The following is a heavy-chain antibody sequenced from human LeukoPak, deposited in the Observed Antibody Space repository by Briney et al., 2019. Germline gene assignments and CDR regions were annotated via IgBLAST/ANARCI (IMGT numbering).Heavy chain of an antibody. J-gene: IGHJ4*02. CDR2: IWYDGSNK. D-gene: IGHD6-13*01. V-gene: IGHV3-33*01. CDR1: GFTFSSYG. Sequence: GRSLRLSCAASGFTFSSYGMHRVRQAPGKGLEWVAVIWYDGSNKYYADSVKGRFTISRDNSKNTLYLQMNSLRAEDTAVYYCARDGQAAAAVWMDYWGQGTLVTVSS. CDR3: ARDGQAAAAVWMDY.